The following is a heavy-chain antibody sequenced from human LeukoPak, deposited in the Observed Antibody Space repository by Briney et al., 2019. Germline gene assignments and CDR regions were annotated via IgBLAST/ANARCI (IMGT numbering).Heavy chain of an antibody. CDR2: IWYDGSNK. Sequence: PPGGSLRLSCAASGFTFSSYGMHWVRQAPGKGLEWVAVIWYDGSNKYYADSVKGRFTISGDNSKNTLYLQMNSLRAEDTAVYYCARGYLGRYRDPDAFDIWGQGTMVTVSS. CDR1: GFTFSSYG. V-gene: IGHV3-33*01. D-gene: IGHD1-26*01. CDR3: ARGYLGRYRDPDAFDI. J-gene: IGHJ3*02.